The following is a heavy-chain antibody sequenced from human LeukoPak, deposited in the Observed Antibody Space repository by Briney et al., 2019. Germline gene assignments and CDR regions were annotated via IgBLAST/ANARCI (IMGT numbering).Heavy chain of an antibody. V-gene: IGHV3-7*01. D-gene: IGHD2-21*01. J-gene: IGHJ3*02. Sequence: GGSLRLSCTASEFTFSNYWMTWVRQAPGKGLEWLANIKQDGSEKHYVDSVEGRFTISRDNTKNSVYLQLNGLRAEDTAVYYCARVRWREKTYSEPFDMWGQGTEVPVSS. CDR3: ARVRWREKTYSEPFDM. CDR1: EFTFSNYW. CDR2: IKQDGSEK.